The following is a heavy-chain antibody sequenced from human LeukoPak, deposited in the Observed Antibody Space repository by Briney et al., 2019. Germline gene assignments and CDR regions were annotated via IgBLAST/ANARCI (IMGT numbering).Heavy chain of an antibody. V-gene: IGHV3-23*01. CDR1: GFTFSSYD. Sequence: GGSLRLSCAASGFTFSSYDMSWVRQAPGKGLEWVSSVGGSGRSTYYADSVKGRFTISRDNSKNTIYLQMNSLRAEDTAVYYCAKILGAAGTDFWGQGTLVTVSS. CDR3: AKILGAAGTDF. CDR2: VGGSGRST. J-gene: IGHJ4*02. D-gene: IGHD6-13*01.